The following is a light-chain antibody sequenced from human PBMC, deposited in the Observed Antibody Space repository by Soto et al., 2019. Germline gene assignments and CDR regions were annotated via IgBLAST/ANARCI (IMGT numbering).Light chain of an antibody. CDR1: QSIGVW. CDR2: KTS. Sequence: DIQMTQSPSTLSASVGDRVTITCRASQSIGVWLAWYQQKPGTAPKLLIYKTSTLDSGAPLRFSGSGSGTEFTLTISSLQPDDFATYYCQQYINYFRTFGQGTKVDIK. J-gene: IGKJ1*01. V-gene: IGKV1-5*03. CDR3: QQYINYFRT.